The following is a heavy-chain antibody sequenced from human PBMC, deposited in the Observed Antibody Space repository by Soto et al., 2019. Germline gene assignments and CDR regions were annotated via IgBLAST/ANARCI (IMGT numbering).Heavy chain of an antibody. J-gene: IGHJ4*02. D-gene: IGHD3-22*01. CDR1: GSFFTTTC. CDR3: AAYSSGYYRALDY. CDR2: ILVGSGDT. V-gene: IGHV1-58*01. Sequence: SVEVSCKASGSFFTTTCVQWLRQARGQRPEWIGWILVGSGDTNYAQNFQGRVTITRDMSTSTVYMELHSLRSEDTAVFYCAAYSSGYYRALDYWGQGTLVTVSS.